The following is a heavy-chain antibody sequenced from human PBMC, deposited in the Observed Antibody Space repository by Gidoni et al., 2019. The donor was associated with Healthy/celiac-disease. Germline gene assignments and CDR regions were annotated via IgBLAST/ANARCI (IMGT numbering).Heavy chain of an antibody. CDR3: ARGGQIAAAGDY. Sequence: QLQLQESGPGLVKPSETLSLTCTVSGGSISSSSYYWGWIRQPPGKGLEWIGSIYYSGSTYYNPSLKSRVTISVDTSKNQFSLKLSSVTAADTAVYYCARGGQIAAAGDYWGQGTLVTVSS. D-gene: IGHD6-13*01. V-gene: IGHV4-39*01. CDR2: IYYSGST. J-gene: IGHJ4*02. CDR1: GGSISSSSYY.